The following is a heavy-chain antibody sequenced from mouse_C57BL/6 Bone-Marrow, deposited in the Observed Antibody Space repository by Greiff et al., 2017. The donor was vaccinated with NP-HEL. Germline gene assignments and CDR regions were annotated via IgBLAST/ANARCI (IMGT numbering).Heavy chain of an antibody. CDR3: ARSLYCDYAHDPFYAMVY. D-gene: IGHD2-4*01. J-gene: IGHJ4*01. CDR1: GFTFTDYY. Sequence: EVQRVESGGGLVQPGGSLSLSCAASGFTFTDYYMSWVRQPPGKALEWLGFIRNKANGYTTEYSASVKGRFTISRDNSQSILYLQMNALSAEDSATYYCARSLYCDYAHDPFYAMVYWCQGTSVTVSS. CDR2: IRNKANGYTT. V-gene: IGHV7-3*01.